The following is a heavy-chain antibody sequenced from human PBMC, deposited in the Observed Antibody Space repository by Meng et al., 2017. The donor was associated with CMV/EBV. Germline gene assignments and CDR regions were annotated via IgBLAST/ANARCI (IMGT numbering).Heavy chain of an antibody. Sequence: ASVKVSCKAAGYTFTTYDINWVRQASGQGLEWMGWMNPNSGNTGYAQKFQGRLTITMNTSISTAYMELTSLTSEDTAVYYCATGGGLGAAAGVFDFWGQGSPVTVSS. D-gene: IGHD6-13*01. J-gene: IGHJ4*02. CDR2: MNPNSGNT. CDR1: GYTFTTYD. CDR3: ATGGGLGAAAGVFDF. V-gene: IGHV1-8*03.